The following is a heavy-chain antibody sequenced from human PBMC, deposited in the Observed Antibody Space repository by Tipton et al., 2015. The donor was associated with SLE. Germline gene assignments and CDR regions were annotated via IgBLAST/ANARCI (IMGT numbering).Heavy chain of an antibody. Sequence: TLSLTCTVAGVSIRNYYWTWIRQPPGKGLEWIGYISTDGDSNSHPSLKSRVTISVDTSKNQFSLKLSSVTAADTAVYYCARAGGIAARSYYYYCYYMDVWGKGTTVTVSS. D-gene: IGHD6-6*01. CDR2: ISTDGDS. J-gene: IGHJ6*03. V-gene: IGHV4-4*09. CDR3: ARAGGIAARSYYYYCYYMDV. CDR1: GVSIRNYY.